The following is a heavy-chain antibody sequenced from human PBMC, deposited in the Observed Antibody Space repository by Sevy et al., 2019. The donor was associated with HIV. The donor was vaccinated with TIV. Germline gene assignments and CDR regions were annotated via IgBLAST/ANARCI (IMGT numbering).Heavy chain of an antibody. CDR2: ISSSSSYI. CDR1: GFTFSSYS. V-gene: IGHV3-21*01. J-gene: IGHJ6*02. Sequence: GGSLRLSCAASGFTFSSYSMNWVRQAPGKGLEWVSSISSSSSYIYYADSVKGRFTISRDNAKNSLYLQMNSLRAEGTAVYYCARDWSHGITIFGVVTNYYYGMDVWGQGTTVTVSS. D-gene: IGHD3-3*01. CDR3: ARDWSHGITIFGVVTNYYYGMDV.